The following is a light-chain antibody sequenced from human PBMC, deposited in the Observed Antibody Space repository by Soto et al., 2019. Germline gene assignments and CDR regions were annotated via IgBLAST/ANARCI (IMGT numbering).Light chain of an antibody. CDR3: ASYTTSSTYV. CDR1: SSDVGGYSY. CDR2: DVS. V-gene: IGLV2-14*01. J-gene: IGLJ1*01. Sequence: QSVLTQPASVSGSPGQSIAISCTGTSSDVGGYSYVSWYQQQPGKAPKLVMSDVSNRPSGVSDRFSGSKSGNTASLTISGLQTEAEADYYCASYTTSSTYVFGTGTKLTVL.